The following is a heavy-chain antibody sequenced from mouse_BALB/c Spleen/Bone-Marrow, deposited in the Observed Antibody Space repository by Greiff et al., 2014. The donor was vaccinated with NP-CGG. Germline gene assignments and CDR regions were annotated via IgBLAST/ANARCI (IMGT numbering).Heavy chain of an antibody. J-gene: IGHJ2*01. D-gene: IGHD2-3*01. CDR2: INPGSGST. CDR1: GYAFTDYL. CDR3: ARYDGYFDY. V-gene: IGHV1-54*03. Sequence: LVESGAELVRPGTSVKVSCKTSGYAFTDYLMEWLKQRLGQGLEWIGVINPGSGSTNYNEKFKDKATLTADKSSSTAYIQLSSLTSDDSAVYFCARYDGYFDYWGQGTTLTVSS.